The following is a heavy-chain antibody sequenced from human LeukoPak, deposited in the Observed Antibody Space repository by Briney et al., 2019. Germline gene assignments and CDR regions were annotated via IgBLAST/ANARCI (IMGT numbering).Heavy chain of an antibody. CDR1: GGSISSGGYY. J-gene: IGHJ6*02. D-gene: IGHD1-7*01. CDR2: IYYSGST. V-gene: IGHV4-31*03. Sequence: LSLTCSVSGGSISSGGYYWSWIRQHPGKGLEWIGYIYYSGSTYYNPSLKSRVTISVYTSKNQFSLKLSSVTAADTAVYYCARELGNNWNYLYYYGMDVWGQGTTVTVSS. CDR3: ARELGNNWNYLYYYGMDV.